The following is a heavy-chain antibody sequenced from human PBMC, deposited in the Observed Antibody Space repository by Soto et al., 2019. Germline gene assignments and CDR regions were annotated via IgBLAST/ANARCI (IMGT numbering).Heavy chain of an antibody. CDR2: IWDDGSKK. CDR1: GFTFSSYG. Sequence: PVGSRRLSCAASGFTFSSYGMRWVREAPGKGLEWVAVIWDDGSKKYYADSVKGRFTISRDNSKNTLYLQMNSLRAEDKAVYYCARGRGFGELPVWGQGTLVTVSS. J-gene: IGHJ4*02. V-gene: IGHV3-33*01. CDR3: ARGRGFGELPV. D-gene: IGHD3-10*01.